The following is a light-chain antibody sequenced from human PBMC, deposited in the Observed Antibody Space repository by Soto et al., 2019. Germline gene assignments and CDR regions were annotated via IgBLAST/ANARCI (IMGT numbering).Light chain of an antibody. CDR3: QQSYSTLPLT. CDR2: GAS. J-gene: IGKJ4*01. V-gene: IGKV1-39*01. Sequence: DIQMTQSPSSLSASVGDRVTITCRASQTIGTFLQLYQQKPGKAPRLLIYGASTLQSGVPSRFSGRGSGTGFTLTISSRQPEDFATYYYQQSYSTLPLTFGGGTKVEIK. CDR1: QTIGTF.